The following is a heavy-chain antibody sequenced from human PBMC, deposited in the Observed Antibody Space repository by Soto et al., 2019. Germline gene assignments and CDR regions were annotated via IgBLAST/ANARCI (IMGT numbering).Heavy chain of an antibody. D-gene: IGHD3-22*01. CDR1: GWSFSGHS. V-gene: IGHV4-34*01. CDR2: INHSGRV. J-gene: IGHJ5*01. CDR3: STRAYDTNGYYRFDP. Sequence: SETLSLPCSVNGWSFSGHSWTWIRQSPGKGLEWIGDINHSGRVNYSPSLKSRVTISLDTSKNQFSLTLSAVTAADTAMYYCSTRAYDTNGYYRFDPWGQGTLVTVSS.